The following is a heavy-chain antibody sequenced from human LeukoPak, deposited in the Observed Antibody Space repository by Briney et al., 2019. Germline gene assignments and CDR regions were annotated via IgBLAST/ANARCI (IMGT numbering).Heavy chain of an antibody. CDR3: ASHGGDSSGYYFTY. CDR1: GYTFISYG. D-gene: IGHD3-22*01. J-gene: IGHJ4*02. V-gene: IGHV1-18*01. CDR2: INTYNGNT. Sequence: EASVKVSCKASGYTFISYGMSWVRQAPGQGLEWMGWINTYNGNTNYAQKLQGRVTMTTDTSTSTAYMELRSLGSDDTAVYYCASHGGDSSGYYFTYRGQGTLVTVSS.